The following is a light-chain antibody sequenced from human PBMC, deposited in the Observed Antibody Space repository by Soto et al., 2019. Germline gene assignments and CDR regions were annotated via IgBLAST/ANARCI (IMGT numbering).Light chain of an antibody. V-gene: IGKV3D-20*02. J-gene: IGKJ1*01. CDR2: QTS. CDR1: QRISNSY. CDR3: HQRKSWPRT. Sequence: EIVLTHSPGTLSLSPWEIATLSCRASQRISNSYLAWYQQKPGRAPRLLIYQTSIRAAGIPARFSASGSGTDFTLTISDVQPEDFALYYRHQRKSWPRTFGQGTKVDIK.